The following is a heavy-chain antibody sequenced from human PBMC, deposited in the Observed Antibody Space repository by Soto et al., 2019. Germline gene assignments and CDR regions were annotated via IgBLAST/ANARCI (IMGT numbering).Heavy chain of an antibody. CDR3: ARRLGPRSRFDP. J-gene: IGHJ5*02. CDR1: GGSISSSSYY. Sequence: SETLSLTCTVSGGSISSSSYYWGWIRQPPGKGLEWIGSIYYSGSTHYNPSLKSRVTISVDTSKNQFSLKLSSVTAADTAVYYCARRLGPRSRFDPWGQGTLVTVSS. V-gene: IGHV4-39*01. D-gene: IGHD3-16*01. CDR2: IYYSGST.